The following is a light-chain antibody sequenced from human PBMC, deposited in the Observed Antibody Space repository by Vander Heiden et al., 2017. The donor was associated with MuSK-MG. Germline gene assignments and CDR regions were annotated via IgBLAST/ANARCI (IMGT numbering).Light chain of an antibody. CDR3: QQDYSTPFT. CDR1: QSVLYISNNKNY. CDR2: WAS. J-gene: IGKJ3*01. Sequence: DIVLTQSPDSLAVSLVERATINCTSRQSVLYISNNKNYLAWYQQKPGQPPKLLIYWASTRESGVPDRFSGSGSGTDFTLTISSLQAEDVAVYYCQQDYSTPFTFGPGTKVDIK. V-gene: IGKV4-1*01.